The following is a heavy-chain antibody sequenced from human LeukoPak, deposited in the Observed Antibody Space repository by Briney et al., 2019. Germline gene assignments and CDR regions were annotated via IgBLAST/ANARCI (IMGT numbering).Heavy chain of an antibody. CDR3: ARRDRYYGSGIYSSGAFDI. D-gene: IGHD3-10*01. Sequence: GESLKISCKGSGYSFTSYWIGWVRQMPGKGLEWMGIFYPADSDSRYSPSFQGQVTISADKSTSTAYLQWSSLKASDTAMYYCARRDRYYGSGIYSSGAFDIWGQGTMVTVSS. V-gene: IGHV5-51*01. CDR2: FYPADSDS. J-gene: IGHJ3*02. CDR1: GYSFTSYW.